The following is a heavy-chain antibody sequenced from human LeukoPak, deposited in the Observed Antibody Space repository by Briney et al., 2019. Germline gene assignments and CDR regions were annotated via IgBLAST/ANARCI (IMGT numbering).Heavy chain of an antibody. CDR1: GFTFSSYA. CDR3: ARELAVAATRWFDP. J-gene: IGHJ5*02. Sequence: LRLSCAASGFTFSSYAMSWVRQPPGKGLEWIGYIYYSGSTYYNPSLKSRVTISVDTSKNQFSLKLSSVTAADTAVYYCARELAVAATRWFDPWGQGTLVTVSS. CDR2: IYYSGST. V-gene: IGHV4-30-4*08. D-gene: IGHD2-15*01.